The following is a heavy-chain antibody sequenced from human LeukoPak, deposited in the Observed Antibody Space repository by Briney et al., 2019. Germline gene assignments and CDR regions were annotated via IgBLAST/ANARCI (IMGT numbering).Heavy chain of an antibody. J-gene: IGHJ6*03. CDR3: ARVPPGGIVVVPAAIGDYYYYYYMDV. D-gene: IGHD2-2*01. CDR1: GGTFSSYA. Sequence: ASVKVSCKASGGTFSSYAISWVRQAPGQGLGWMGGIIPIFGTANYAQKFQGRVTITADESTSTAYMELSSLRSEDTAVYYCARVPPGGIVVVPAAIGDYYYYYYMDVWGKGTTVTVSS. CDR2: IIPIFGTA. V-gene: IGHV1-69*13.